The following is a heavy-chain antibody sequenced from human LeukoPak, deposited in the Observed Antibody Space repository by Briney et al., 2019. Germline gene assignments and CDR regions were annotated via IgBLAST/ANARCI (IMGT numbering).Heavy chain of an antibody. CDR2: IYTSTGNP. CDR1: GYTFTDYP. J-gene: IGHJ4*02. Sequence: ASVKVSCKAFGYTFTDYPINWVRQAPGQGLDLMGWIYTSTGNPTYVQGFTGRFVFSLDTSVSTAYLQISSLQAEDTAVYYCARSNNDGDYLGVGFDYWGQGTLVTVSS. V-gene: IGHV7-4-1*02. D-gene: IGHD4-17*01. CDR3: ARSNNDGDYLGVGFDY.